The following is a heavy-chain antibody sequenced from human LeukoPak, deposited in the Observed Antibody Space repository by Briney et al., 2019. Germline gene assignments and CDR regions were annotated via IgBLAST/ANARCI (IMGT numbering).Heavy chain of an antibody. V-gene: IGHV1-8*03. CDR2: INPNSGNT. CDR3: ARGLYYDFWSGYYNWFDP. J-gene: IGHJ5*02. D-gene: IGHD3-3*01. Sequence: ASVKVSCKASGYTFTGYYMHWVRQAPGQGLEWMGRINPNSGNTGYAQKFQGRVTITRNTSISTAYMELSSLRSEDTAVYYCARGLYYDFWSGYYNWFDPWGQGTLVTVSS. CDR1: GYTFTGYY.